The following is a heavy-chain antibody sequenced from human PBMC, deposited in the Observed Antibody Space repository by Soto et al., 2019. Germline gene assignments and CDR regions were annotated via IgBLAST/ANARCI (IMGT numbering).Heavy chain of an antibody. CDR3: ARHPGGRGYYYGMDV. Sequence: QVQLVQSGAEVKKPGSSVKVSCKASGGTFSSYAISWVRQAPGQGLEWLGGIIPIFGTANYAQKFQGSVTITADESTSTAYLELSSLRSEDTALYYCARHPGGRGYYYGMDVWGQGTTVTVSS. D-gene: IGHD2-15*01. V-gene: IGHV1-69*12. J-gene: IGHJ6*02. CDR2: IIPIFGTA. CDR1: GGTFSSYA.